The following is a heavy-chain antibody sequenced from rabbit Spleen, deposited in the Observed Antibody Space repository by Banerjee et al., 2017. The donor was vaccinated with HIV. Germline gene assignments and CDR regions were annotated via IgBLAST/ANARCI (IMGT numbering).Heavy chain of an antibody. J-gene: IGHJ6*01. CDR3: ARDTSSSFSSYGMDL. CDR1: GFAFNSVYD. V-gene: IGHV1S45*01. CDR2: IDTGSRDFT. Sequence: QEQLVESGGGLVQPEGSLTLTCTASGFAFNSVYDMCWVRQAPGKGLEWIACIDTGSRDFTYYASWAKGRFTISKTSSTTVTLQMTSLTVADTATYFCARDTSSSFSSYGMDLWGQGTLVTVS. D-gene: IGHD1-1*01.